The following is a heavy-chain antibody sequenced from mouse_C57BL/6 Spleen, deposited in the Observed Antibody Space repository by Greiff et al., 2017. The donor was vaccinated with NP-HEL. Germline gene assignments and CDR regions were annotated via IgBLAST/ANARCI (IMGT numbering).Heavy chain of an antibody. V-gene: IGHV3-6*01. CDR1: GYSITSGYY. Sequence: EVQLVESGPGLVKPCPSLSLTCSVTGYSITSGYYWNWIRQLAGNKLEWMGYISYDGSNNYNAYLKNRTTITRDTSTNQFFLRLNSVTTEDTATYYCAREGYGYGAWFAYWGQGTLVTVSA. CDR3: AREGYGYGAWFAY. J-gene: IGHJ3*01. D-gene: IGHD2-2*01. CDR2: ISYDGSN.